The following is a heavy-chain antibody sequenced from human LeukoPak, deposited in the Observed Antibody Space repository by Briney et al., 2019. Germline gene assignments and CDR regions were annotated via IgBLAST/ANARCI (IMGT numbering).Heavy chain of an antibody. V-gene: IGHV4-59*01. CDR2: IYHRGSA. Sequence: SETLSLTCTVSGGSISTYYWSWIRQPPGKGLEWIGYIYHRGSANYNPSLKSRVAISPDTSKNQFSLKLSSVTAADTAVYYCARAGGYYTSGNYLGYWGQGTLVTVSS. D-gene: IGHD3-10*01. CDR3: ARAGGYYTSGNYLGY. CDR1: GGSISTYY. J-gene: IGHJ4*02.